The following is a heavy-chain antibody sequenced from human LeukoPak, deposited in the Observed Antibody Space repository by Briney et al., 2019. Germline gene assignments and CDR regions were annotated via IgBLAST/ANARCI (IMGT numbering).Heavy chain of an antibody. CDR3: AAVLSPKMFDP. CDR1: GFTFISST. J-gene: IGHJ5*02. Sequence: VASVKVSCKASGFTFISSTIQWVRQARGQRLEWMGWIVVGSGNTNYAQKFQERVTITRDMSTSTAYMELSSLRSEDTAVYYCAAVLSPKMFDPWGQGTLVTVSS. CDR2: IVVGSGNT. V-gene: IGHV1-58*02.